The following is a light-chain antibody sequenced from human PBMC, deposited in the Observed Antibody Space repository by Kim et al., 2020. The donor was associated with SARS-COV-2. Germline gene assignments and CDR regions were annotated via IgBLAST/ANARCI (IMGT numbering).Light chain of an antibody. CDR3: QQSYSLPPT. CDR1: AGISTW. V-gene: IGKV1-12*01. CDR2: AAS. J-gene: IGKJ3*01. Sequence: DIQMTQSPSSVSASVGDSVTMTCRASAGISTWLAWYQQKPGKAPNLLTYAASDLQSEVPSRFSGSGSGTVFTLTINSLQPEDIGTYFCQQSYSLPPTFGPGTKVDIK.